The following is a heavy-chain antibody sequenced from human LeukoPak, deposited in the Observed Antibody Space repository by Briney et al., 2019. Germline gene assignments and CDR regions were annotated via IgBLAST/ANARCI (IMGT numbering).Heavy chain of an antibody. CDR3: AREWGMTTVLSWFDP. D-gene: IGHD4-11*01. J-gene: IGHJ5*02. Sequence: SETLSLTCAVYGGSFSGYYWSWIRQPPGRGLEWIGEINHSGSTNYNPSLKSRVTISVDTSKNQFSLKLSSVTAADTAVYYCAREWGMTTVLSWFDPWGQGTLVTVSS. V-gene: IGHV4-34*01. CDR2: INHSGST. CDR1: GGSFSGYY.